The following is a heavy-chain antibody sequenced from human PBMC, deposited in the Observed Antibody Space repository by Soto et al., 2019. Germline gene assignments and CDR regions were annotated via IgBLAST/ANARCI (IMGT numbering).Heavy chain of an antibody. Sequence: QVQLVESGGSVVQPGRSLRLSCAVSGFTFSTYGMHWVRQAPGKGLEWVAVIWGDGSNKYHADSVKGRFTISRDNTKKILNLEMNSLRAEDTAVYEWGRVFDSYDFVSWGRGTLVTVSS. CDR2: IWGDGSNK. CDR3: GRVFDSYDFVS. V-gene: IGHV3-33*01. D-gene: IGHD3-9*01. CDR1: GFTFSTYG. J-gene: IGHJ4*02.